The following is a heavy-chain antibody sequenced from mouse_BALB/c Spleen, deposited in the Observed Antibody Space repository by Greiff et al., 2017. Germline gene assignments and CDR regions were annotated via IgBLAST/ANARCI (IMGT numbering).Heavy chain of an antibody. J-gene: IGHJ1*01. CDR3: TRDYGSSYSWYFDV. V-gene: IGHV1-5*01. CDR1: GYTFISYW. D-gene: IGHD1-1*01. CDR2: IYPGNSDT. Sequence: EVQLQQSGTVLARPGASVKMSCKASGYTFISYWKHWVKQRPGQGLEWIGAIYPGNSDTSYNQKFKGKAKLTAVTSTSTAYMELSSLTNEDSAVYYCTRDYGSSYSWYFDVWGAGTTVTVSS.